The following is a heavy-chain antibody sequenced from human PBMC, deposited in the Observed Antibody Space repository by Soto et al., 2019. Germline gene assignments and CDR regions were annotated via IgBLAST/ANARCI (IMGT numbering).Heavy chain of an antibody. V-gene: IGHV4-39*01. CDR3: ARHSLALRKNNWFDP. CDR2: IFYLGSS. Sequence: SETPSLTCPVSGDSIISSDFYWGWVRQPPGKGLEWIGSIFYLGSSYYNPSLKSRVTMSVDTSKNQFSLRLRSVTAADTALYFCARHSLALRKNNWFDPWGQGIMVTVSS. J-gene: IGHJ5*02. CDR1: GDSIISSDFY. D-gene: IGHD3-3*02.